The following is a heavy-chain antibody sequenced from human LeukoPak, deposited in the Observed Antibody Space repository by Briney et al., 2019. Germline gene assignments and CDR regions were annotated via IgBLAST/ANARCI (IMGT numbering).Heavy chain of an antibody. D-gene: IGHD5-18*01. CDR2: ISYDGSNK. J-gene: IGHJ5*02. Sequence: GGSLRLSCAASGFTFSSYGMHWVRQAPGKGLEWVAVISYDGSNKYYADSVKGRFTISRDNSKNTLYLQMNSLRAEDTAVYYCAKERVHSYANWFDPWGQGTLVTVSS. CDR3: AKERVHSYANWFDP. V-gene: IGHV3-30*18. CDR1: GFTFSSYG.